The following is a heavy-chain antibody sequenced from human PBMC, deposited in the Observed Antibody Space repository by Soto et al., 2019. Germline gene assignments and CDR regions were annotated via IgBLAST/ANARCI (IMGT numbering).Heavy chain of an antibody. D-gene: IGHD3-3*01. CDR3: ARPRLEYYYYYGMDV. Sequence: QVQLVESGGGVVQPGRALRLACEASGFIFSSYGMHWVRQAPGKGLEWVAVISNDALNKYYADSVRGRFTISRDDSKNTLYLQMNSLRAEDTAVYYCARPRLEYYYYYGMDVWGQGTTVTVSS. J-gene: IGHJ6*02. V-gene: IGHV3-30*03. CDR1: GFIFSSYG. CDR2: ISNDALNK.